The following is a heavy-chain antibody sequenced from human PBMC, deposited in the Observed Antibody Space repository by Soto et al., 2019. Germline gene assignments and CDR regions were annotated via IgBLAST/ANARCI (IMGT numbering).Heavy chain of an antibody. CDR3: ARPANTVADHFDL. J-gene: IGHJ4*02. Sequence: GESLKISCQVSGYTFPFSWIGWVRQMPEKGLEWMGIIYPSDSDTRYSPSFQGQVTISADQSINPAYLQWDSLKASDTAIYYCARPANTVADHFDLWGQGTPVTVSS. V-gene: IGHV5-51*01. D-gene: IGHD4-17*01. CDR1: GYTFPFSW. CDR2: IYPSDSDT.